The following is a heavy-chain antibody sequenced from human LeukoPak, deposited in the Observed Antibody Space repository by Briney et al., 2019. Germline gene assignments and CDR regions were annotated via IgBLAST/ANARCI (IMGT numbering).Heavy chain of an antibody. Sequence: PSETLSLTCTVSGGSISSYYWSWIRQPAGKGLEWIGRIYTGGSTNYNPALTSRVTMSVDTSKNQFSLKLSSVTAADTAVYYCARDFTWKRFDIWGQGTMVTVSS. D-gene: IGHD1-1*01. CDR2: IYTGGST. V-gene: IGHV4-4*07. J-gene: IGHJ3*02. CDR1: GGSISSYY. CDR3: ARDFTWKRFDI.